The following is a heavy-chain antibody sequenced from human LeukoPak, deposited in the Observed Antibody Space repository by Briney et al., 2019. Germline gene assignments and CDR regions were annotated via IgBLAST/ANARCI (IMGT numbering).Heavy chain of an antibody. D-gene: IGHD2-2*01. CDR3: AREGRYCSSTSCYSLYAFDI. Sequence: PGGSLRLSCAASGFTFSSYAMHWVRQAPGKGLERVAVISYDGSNKYYADSVKGRFTISRDNSKNTLYLQMNSLRAEDTAVYYCAREGRYCSSTSCYSLYAFDIWGQGTVVTVSS. J-gene: IGHJ3*02. CDR1: GFTFSSYA. V-gene: IGHV3-30-3*01. CDR2: ISYDGSNK.